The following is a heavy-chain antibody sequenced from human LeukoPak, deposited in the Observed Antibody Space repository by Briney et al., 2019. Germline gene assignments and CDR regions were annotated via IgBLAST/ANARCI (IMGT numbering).Heavy chain of an antibody. D-gene: IGHD3/OR15-3a*01. CDR3: ARDGLLTRTGMDV. CDR1: GGSLNDYT. CDR2: IIPMLGTA. J-gene: IGHJ6*03. V-gene: IGHV1-69*16. Sequence: ASVKVSYRASGGSLNDYTISWVRQAPGQGLEWMGGIIPMLGTAKYAQNFQGRVTITTDDSSSTVYMELSSLRFEDTASYFCARDGLLTRTGMDVWGKGTTVTVSS.